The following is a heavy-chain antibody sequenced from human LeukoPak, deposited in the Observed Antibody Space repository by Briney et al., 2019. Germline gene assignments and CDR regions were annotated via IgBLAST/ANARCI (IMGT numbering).Heavy chain of an antibody. J-gene: IGHJ6*02. D-gene: IGHD6-19*01. CDR1: GDSVSNYLYY. CDR3: ARGPRYSSGWYRDYYYYGMDV. CDR2: IYYSGST. Sequence: SGTLSLTCTVSGDSVSNYLYYWTWIRQPPGKGLEWIGYIYYSGSTNYNPSLKSRVTISVDTSKNQFSLKLSSVTAADTAVYYCARGPRYSSGWYRDYYYYGMDVWGQGTTVTVSS. V-gene: IGHV4-61*01.